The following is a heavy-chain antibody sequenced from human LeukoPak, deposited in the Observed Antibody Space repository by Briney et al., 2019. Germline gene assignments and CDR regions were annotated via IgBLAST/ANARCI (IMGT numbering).Heavy chain of an antibody. D-gene: IGHD3-10*01. CDR1: GFTFSSYA. CDR2: ISGSGGST. CDR3: ARSLYGPGSYGLDY. Sequence: GGSLRLSCAASGFTFSSYAMSWVRQTPVKGLEWVSVISGSGGSTYYADSVKGRFTISRVNSKNTLYLQMNSLRAEDTAVYYCARSLYGPGSYGLDYWGQGTLVTVSS. V-gene: IGHV3-23*01. J-gene: IGHJ4*02.